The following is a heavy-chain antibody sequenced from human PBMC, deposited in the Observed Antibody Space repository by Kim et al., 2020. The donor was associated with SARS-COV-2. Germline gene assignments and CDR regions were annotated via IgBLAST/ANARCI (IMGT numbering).Heavy chain of an antibody. D-gene: IGHD1-26*01. Sequence: GKGRLTISRENSKKTLYLQLNSLGPEDTAVYYCAKDLKSGGYYYYYGMDVWGQGTTVTVSS. J-gene: IGHJ6*02. CDR3: AKDLKSGGYYYYYGMDV. V-gene: IGHV3-30*02.